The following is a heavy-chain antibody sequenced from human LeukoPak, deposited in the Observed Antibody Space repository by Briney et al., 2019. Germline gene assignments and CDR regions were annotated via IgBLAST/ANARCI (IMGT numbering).Heavy chain of an antibody. Sequence: ASVKVSCKASGDTFSNCGISWVRQAPGQGLEWMGGIIPILRTPNYAQKFQGRVTITTDESTSTAYMELSSLRSEDTAIYYCARGCSDDFWSGYSSYFDHWGQGTPVTVSS. V-gene: IGHV1-69*05. CDR1: GDTFSNCG. D-gene: IGHD3-3*01. CDR2: IIPILRTP. J-gene: IGHJ4*02. CDR3: ARGCSDDFWSGYSSYFDH.